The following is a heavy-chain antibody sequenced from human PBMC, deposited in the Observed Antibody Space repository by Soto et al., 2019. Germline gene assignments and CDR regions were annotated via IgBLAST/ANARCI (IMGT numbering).Heavy chain of an antibody. CDR2: IYHSGHT. J-gene: IGHJ4*02. Sequence: ASETLSLTCNVSGGSITNNNWWSWVRQPPGKGLEWIGAIYHSGHTNFNPSLKSRATLSLDYSENQFSLKLTSATAADTAIYYCASIAYSASGFDYWGQGTLVTVYS. V-gene: IGHV4-4*02. D-gene: IGHD1-26*01. CDR3: ASIAYSASGFDY. CDR1: GGSITNNNW.